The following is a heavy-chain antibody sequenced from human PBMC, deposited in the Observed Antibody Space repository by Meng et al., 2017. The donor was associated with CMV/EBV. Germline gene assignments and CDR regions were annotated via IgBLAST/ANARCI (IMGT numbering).Heavy chain of an antibody. Sequence: GESLKISCAASGFTFSSYAMHWVRQAPGKGLEWVAVISYDGSNKYYADSVKGRFTISRDNFKNTLYLQMNSLRAEDTAVYYCARTPVADTAMVHYYYYGMDVWGQGTTVTVSS. V-gene: IGHV3-30-3*01. D-gene: IGHD5-18*01. CDR1: GFTFSSYA. J-gene: IGHJ6*02. CDR2: ISYDGSNK. CDR3: ARTPVADTAMVHYYYYGMDV.